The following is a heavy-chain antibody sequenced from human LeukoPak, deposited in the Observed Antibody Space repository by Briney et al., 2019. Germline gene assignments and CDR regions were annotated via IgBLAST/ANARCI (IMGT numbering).Heavy chain of an antibody. V-gene: IGHV3-73*01. J-gene: IGHJ4*02. CDR1: GFTFSAPA. CDR2: IQSKTNNYAT. D-gene: IGHD2-15*01. CDR3: TRHPGLGLVKAASDDY. Sequence: GGSLKLSCAASGFTFSAPALHWVRQASGGGLEWIGRIQSKTNNYATTYAASVKGRFTISRDDSRNTAYLQMNSLKTEDTAVYYCTRHPGLGLVKAASDDYWGQGTVVTVSS.